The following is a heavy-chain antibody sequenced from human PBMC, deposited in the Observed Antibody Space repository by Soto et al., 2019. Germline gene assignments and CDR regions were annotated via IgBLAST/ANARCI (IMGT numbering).Heavy chain of an antibody. CDR3: ARGGALSTSWYWGDGLDS. V-gene: IGHV1-69*06. D-gene: IGHD6-13*01. J-gene: IGHJ4*02. Sequence: SVKVSCKSSGNSFSSHAITWVRQAPGQGLEWMGGIIPVFDTPTYARRFQDRVTITADKSTNTSYMELRSLRSEDTAVYYCARGGALSTSWYWGDGLDSWGQGTQVTVSS. CDR2: IIPVFDTP. CDR1: GNSFSSHA.